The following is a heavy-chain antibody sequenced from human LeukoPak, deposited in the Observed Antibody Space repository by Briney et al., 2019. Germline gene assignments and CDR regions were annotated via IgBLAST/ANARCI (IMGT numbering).Heavy chain of an antibody. J-gene: IGHJ4*02. CDR1: GFTFSTYA. D-gene: IGHD2-21*01. CDR3: AKGYIQLWWFDY. CDR2: ISGSGDGA. Sequence: GSLRLSRAASGFTFSTYAMSWVRQAPGKGLQWVSLISGSGDGAHYADSVKGRFTISRDNSKNTVYLQMANLRAEDTAVYYCAKGYIQLWWFDYWGQGTLVTVSS. V-gene: IGHV3-23*01.